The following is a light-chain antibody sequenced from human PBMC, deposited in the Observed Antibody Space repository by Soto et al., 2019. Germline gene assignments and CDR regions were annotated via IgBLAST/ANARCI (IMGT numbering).Light chain of an antibody. CDR3: QQYGSSPEYT. Sequence: EIVLTQSPGTLSLSPGERATLSCRASQSVSSSYLAWYQQKPGQAPRLLIYGASSRATGIPDRFSGSGSGTDFTLTICRLEPEDFAVYSCQQYGSSPEYTFGQGTKLEIK. CDR1: QSVSSSY. CDR2: GAS. V-gene: IGKV3-20*01. J-gene: IGKJ2*01.